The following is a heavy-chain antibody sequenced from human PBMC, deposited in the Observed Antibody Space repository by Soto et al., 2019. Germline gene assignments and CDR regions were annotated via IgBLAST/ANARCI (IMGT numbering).Heavy chain of an antibody. CDR3: ARWGKYSSSWDYYYGMDV. V-gene: IGHV1-2*04. D-gene: IGHD6-13*01. CDR1: GGTFSSYA. Sequence: ASVKVSCKASGGTFSSYAISWVRQAPGQGLEWMGWINPNSGGTNYAQKFQGWVTMTRDTSISTAYMELSRLRSDDTAVYYCARWGKYSSSWDYYYGMDVWGQGTTVTVSS. J-gene: IGHJ6*02. CDR2: INPNSGGT.